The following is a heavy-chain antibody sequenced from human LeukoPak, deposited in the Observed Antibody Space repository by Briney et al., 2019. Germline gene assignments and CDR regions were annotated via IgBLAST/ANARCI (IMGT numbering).Heavy chain of an antibody. Sequence: GGSLRLSCAASGFTFSSYGIHWVRQAPGKGLEWVAFIRYDGTNKWYADSVKGRFTISRDNSKNTLYLQMSSLRVEDTAVYHCAKDRVYGDYPSPYYYYIDVGGNGTTVTVSS. CDR2: IRYDGTNK. CDR1: GFTFSSYG. D-gene: IGHD4-17*01. V-gene: IGHV3-30*02. CDR3: AKDRVYGDYPSPYYYYIDV. J-gene: IGHJ6*03.